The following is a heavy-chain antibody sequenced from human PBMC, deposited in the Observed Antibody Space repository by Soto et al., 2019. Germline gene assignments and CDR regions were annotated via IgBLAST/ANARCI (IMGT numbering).Heavy chain of an antibody. V-gene: IGHV4-28*03. J-gene: IGHJ6*02. D-gene: IGHD3-10*01. CDR3: ARDRGIGWFGELFVGYGMDV. Sequence: SETLSLTCAVFGYSISSSNWWGWIRQPPGKGLEWIGYIYYSGSTNYNPSLKSRVTISVDTSKSQFSLKLSAVTAADTAVYYCARDRGIGWFGELFVGYGMDVWGQGTTVTVSS. CDR2: IYYSGST. CDR1: GYSISSSNW.